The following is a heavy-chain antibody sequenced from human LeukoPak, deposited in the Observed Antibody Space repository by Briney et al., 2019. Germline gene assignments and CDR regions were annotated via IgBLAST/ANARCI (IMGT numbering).Heavy chain of an antibody. CDR2: INSDGGST. CDR1: GFTFSNYW. J-gene: IGHJ4*02. V-gene: IGHV3-74*01. D-gene: IGHD1-26*01. Sequence: PGGSLRLSCVASGFTFSNYWMHWVRQAPGKGLVWVSRINSDGGSTSYAGPVKGRFTISRDNAKNTLFLQMNSLRAEDTAVYYCARAQVGATPPYVDYWGQGTLVTVSS. CDR3: ARAQVGATPPYVDY.